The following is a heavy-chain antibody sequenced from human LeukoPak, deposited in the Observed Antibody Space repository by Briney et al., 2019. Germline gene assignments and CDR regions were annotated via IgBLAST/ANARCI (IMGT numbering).Heavy chain of an antibody. CDR2: ISAYNGNT. CDR3: ARGKTTRGTWFDP. Sequence: GASVKVSCKASGYTFTSYGISWVRQAPGQGLEWMGWISAYNGNTNYAQKLQGRVTMTTDTSTSAAYMELSSLRSEDTAVYYCARGKTTRGTWFDPWGQGTLVTVSS. J-gene: IGHJ5*02. D-gene: IGHD3-10*01. CDR1: GYTFTSYG. V-gene: IGHV1-18*01.